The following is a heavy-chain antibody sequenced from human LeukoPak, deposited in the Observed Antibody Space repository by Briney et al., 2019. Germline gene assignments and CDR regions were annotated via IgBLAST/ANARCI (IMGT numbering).Heavy chain of an antibody. CDR1: GFTFSSYG. D-gene: IGHD3-22*01. V-gene: IGHV3-33*01. CDR2: IWYDGSNK. CDR3: ARDARTVGITMIVVGFDY. J-gene: IGHJ4*02. Sequence: GGSLRLSCAASGFTFSSYGMHWVRQAPGKGLEWVAVIWYDGSNKYYPDSVQGRFTISRDNSKTPLYLQMNSLRAEDTAVYYCARDARTVGITMIVVGFDYWGQGTLVTVSS.